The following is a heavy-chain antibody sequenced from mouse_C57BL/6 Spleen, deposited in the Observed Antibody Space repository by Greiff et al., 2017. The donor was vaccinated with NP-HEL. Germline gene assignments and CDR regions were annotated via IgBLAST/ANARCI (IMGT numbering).Heavy chain of an antibody. Sequence: VQLQQPGAELVKPGASVKLSCKASGYTFTSYWMQWVKQRPGQGLEWIGEIDPSDSYTNYNQKFKGKATLTVDTSSSTAYMQLSSLTSEDSAVYYCARGGYYYGSSYTYYAMDYWGQGTSVTVSS. D-gene: IGHD1-1*01. J-gene: IGHJ4*01. CDR3: ARGGYYYGSSYTYYAMDY. CDR1: GYTFTSYW. V-gene: IGHV1-50*01. CDR2: IDPSDSYT.